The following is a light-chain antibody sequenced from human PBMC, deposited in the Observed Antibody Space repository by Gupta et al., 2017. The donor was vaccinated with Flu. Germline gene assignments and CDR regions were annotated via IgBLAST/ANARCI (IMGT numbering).Light chain of an antibody. Sequence: QSALTQPASVSGPPGQPITISCTGISSDVGGYDDVSWYQQHPGKAPKLMIYDVTNRPSGVSNRFSGSKSGNTASLTISGLQAEDEADYYCSAYITTTLDVAFGGGTKLTVL. CDR2: DVT. CDR3: SAYITTTLDVA. CDR1: SSDVGGYDD. J-gene: IGLJ2*01. V-gene: IGLV2-14*03.